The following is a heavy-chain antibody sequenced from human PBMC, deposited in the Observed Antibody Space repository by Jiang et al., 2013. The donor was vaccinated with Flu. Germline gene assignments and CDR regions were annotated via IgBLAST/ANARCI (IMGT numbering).Heavy chain of an antibody. Sequence: TLSLTCTVSGESISRSSYYWSWIRQPAGKGLEWIGRVYSSGSTNYNPSLESRVTISEDTSKNQFSLKLSSVTAADTAVYYCARLARGRFGAPYYFPSWGQGLLVTVSS. CDR1: GESISRSSYY. CDR3: ARLARGRFGAPYYFPS. J-gene: IGHJ4*02. V-gene: IGHV4-61*02. CDR2: VYSSGST. D-gene: IGHD3-10*01.